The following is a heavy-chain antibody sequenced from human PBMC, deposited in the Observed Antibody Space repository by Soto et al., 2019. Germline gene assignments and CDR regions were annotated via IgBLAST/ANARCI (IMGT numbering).Heavy chain of an antibody. Sequence: GASVKVSCKASGYTFTGYYMHWVRQAPGQGLEWMGWINPNSGGTNYAQKFQGRVTMTRDTSISTAYMELSRLRSDDTAVYYCARVNDYGDGPSGWFDIWGQGTMVTVSS. V-gene: IGHV1-2*02. D-gene: IGHD4-17*01. CDR3: ARVNDYGDGPSGWFDI. CDR2: INPNSGGT. CDR1: GYTFTGYY. J-gene: IGHJ3*02.